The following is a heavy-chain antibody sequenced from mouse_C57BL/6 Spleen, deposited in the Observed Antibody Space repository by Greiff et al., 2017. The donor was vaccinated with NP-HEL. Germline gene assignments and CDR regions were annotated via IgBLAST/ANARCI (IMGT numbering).Heavy chain of an antibody. V-gene: IGHV5-17*01. CDR2: ISSGSSTI. J-gene: IGHJ2*01. D-gene: IGHD1-1*01. CDR1: GFTFSDYG. Sequence: EVKLMESGGGLVKPGGSLKLSCAASGFTFSDYGMHWVRQAPEKGLEWVAYISSGSSTIYYADTVKGRFTISRDNAKNTLFLQMTSLRSEDTAMYYCARQGYGSSPYYFDYWGQGTTLTVSS. CDR3: ARQGYGSSPYYFDY.